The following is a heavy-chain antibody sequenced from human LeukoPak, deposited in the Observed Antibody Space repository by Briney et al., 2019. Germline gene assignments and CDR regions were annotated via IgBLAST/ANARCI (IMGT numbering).Heavy chain of an antibody. CDR2: LIPMFDTQ. CDR1: GGSFRNYA. Sequence: GASVKVSCKASGGSFRNYAVSWVRQAPGQGLEWMARLIPMFDTQNHAQKFQGRVTIFADKSTGTVYLDLNSLTSDDTAVYYCATESNYYLDDWGQGTLVTVSS. D-gene: IGHD3-10*01. CDR3: ATESNYYLDD. V-gene: IGHV1-69*06. J-gene: IGHJ4*02.